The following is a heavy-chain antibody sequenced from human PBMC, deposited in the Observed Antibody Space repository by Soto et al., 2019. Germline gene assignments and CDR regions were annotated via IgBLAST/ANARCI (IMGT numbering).Heavy chain of an antibody. V-gene: IGHV4-59*01. D-gene: IGHD3-22*01. Sequence: PSETLSLTCSVSGGSISTYYWSWIRQPPGKGLEWIAFVYYDGRTNFNPSLKSRVSIFVDTSKNQFSLKLSSVTAADTAVYFCSRGEPYYYDTSGLEYLDYFDLLGRGTPVTVSS. CDR3: SRGEPYYYDTSGLEYLDYFDL. CDR1: GGSISTYY. J-gene: IGHJ4*02. CDR2: VYYDGRT.